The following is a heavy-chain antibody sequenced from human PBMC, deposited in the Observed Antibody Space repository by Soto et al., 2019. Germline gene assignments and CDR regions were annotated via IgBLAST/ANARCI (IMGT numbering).Heavy chain of an antibody. Sequence: PSETLSLTCTVSGGSISSSSYYWGWIRQPPGKGLEWIGSIYYSGRTYYNPSLKSRVTISVDTSKNQFSLKLSSVTAAYTAVYYCARHIDCRGGSCYLYYYYGMDVWGQGTTVTVSS. D-gene: IGHD2-15*01. V-gene: IGHV4-39*01. CDR3: ARHIDCRGGSCYLYYYYGMDV. CDR2: IYYSGRT. J-gene: IGHJ6*02. CDR1: GGSISSSSYY.